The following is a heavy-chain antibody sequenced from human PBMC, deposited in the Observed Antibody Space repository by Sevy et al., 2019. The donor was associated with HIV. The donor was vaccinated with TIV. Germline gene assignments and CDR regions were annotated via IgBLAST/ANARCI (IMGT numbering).Heavy chain of an antibody. CDR3: ATHAGIAAAGRVFDY. CDR2: TRNKANSYNT. J-gene: IGHJ4*02. V-gene: IGHV3-72*01. D-gene: IGHD6-13*01. CDR1: GFTFSDHY. Sequence: GGCLRLSCAASGFTFSDHYMEWVRQAPGKGLEWVGRTRNKANSYNTEYAASVKGRFTISKDDSKSSLYLQMNSLKTEDTAVYYWATHAGIAAAGRVFDYWGQGSLVTVSS.